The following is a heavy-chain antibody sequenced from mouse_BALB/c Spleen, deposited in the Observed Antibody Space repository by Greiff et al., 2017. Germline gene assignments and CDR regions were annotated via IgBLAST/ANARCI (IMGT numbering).Heavy chain of an antibody. CDR3: ARNWGPYYYAMDY. J-gene: IGHJ4*01. CDR2: IWSGGST. V-gene: IGHV2-4-1*01. CDR1: GFSLTSYG. Sequence: QVQLQQSGPGLVQPSQSLSITCTVSGFSLTSYGVHWVRQSPGKGLEWLGVIWSGGSTDYNAAFISRLSISKDNSKSQVFFKMNSLQADDTAIYYCARNWGPYYYAMDYWGQGTSVTVSS. D-gene: IGHD3-3*01.